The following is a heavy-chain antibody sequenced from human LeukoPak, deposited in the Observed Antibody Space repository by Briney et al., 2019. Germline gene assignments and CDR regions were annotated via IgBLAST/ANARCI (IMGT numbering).Heavy chain of an antibody. D-gene: IGHD3-10*01. CDR1: GGSISSYD. CDR2: IYYSGTT. CDR3: ARSARGGYGSGTFDY. J-gene: IGHJ4*02. Sequence: SETLSLTCTVSGGSISSYDCSWIRQPPGKGLEYIGYIYYSGTTNYNPSLMSRVTISVDTSRNQFSLRLTSVTAADTAVYYCARSARGGYGSGTFDYWGQGTLVTVSS. V-gene: IGHV4-59*01.